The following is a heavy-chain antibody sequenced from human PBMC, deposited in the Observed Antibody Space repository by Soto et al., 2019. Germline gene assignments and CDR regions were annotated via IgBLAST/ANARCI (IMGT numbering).Heavy chain of an antibody. J-gene: IGHJ6*03. CDR2: ISRSSSVI. CDR3: ARDLSWGSNWYYYMDV. D-gene: IGHD7-27*01. V-gene: IGHV3-48*01. Sequence: EVQLVESGGGLVQPGGSLRLSCATSGFILSDCAMNWVRQAPGKGLEWVSYISRSSSVIDYADSVKGRFTVSRDNARNSLYLQMHSLRAEDTAVYYCARDLSWGSNWYYYMDVWGKGTTVTVSS. CDR1: GFILSDCA.